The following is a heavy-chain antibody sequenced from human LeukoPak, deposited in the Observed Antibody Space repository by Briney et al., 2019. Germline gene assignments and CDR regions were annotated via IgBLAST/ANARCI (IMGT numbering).Heavy chain of an antibody. J-gene: IGHJ2*01. CDR1: GFTFSSYE. CDR2: IRGGGSAI. Sequence: PGGSLRLSYAASGFTFSSYEMSWVRQAPGKGLEWVSSIRGGGSAIYYADSVRGRFTISSDNAKNSLYLQMNSLRAEDTAGYYCARAPDYSFDRWRRGTLVTVSS. D-gene: IGHD4-11*01. CDR3: ARAPDYSFDR. V-gene: IGHV3-48*03.